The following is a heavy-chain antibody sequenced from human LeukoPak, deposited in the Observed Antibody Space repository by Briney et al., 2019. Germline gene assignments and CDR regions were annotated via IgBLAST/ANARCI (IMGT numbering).Heavy chain of an antibody. CDR1: GFTFSSYG. J-gene: IGHJ3*02. CDR2: ISYDGSNK. D-gene: IGHD3-10*01. V-gene: IGHV3-30*18. Sequence: GGSLRLSCAASGFTFSSYGMHWVRQAPGKGLEWVAVISYDGSNKYYADSVKGRFTISRDNSKNTLYLQMNSLRAEDTAVYYCAKDRDTMVRYDAFDIWGQGTMVTVSS. CDR3: AKDRDTMVRYDAFDI.